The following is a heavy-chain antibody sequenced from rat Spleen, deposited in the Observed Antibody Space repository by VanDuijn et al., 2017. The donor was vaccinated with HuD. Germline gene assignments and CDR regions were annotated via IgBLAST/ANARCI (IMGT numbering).Heavy chain of an antibody. V-gene: IGHV5-25*01. CDR3: ARRHYGYTDYFDY. CDR1: GFSLASFH. CDR2: ISAGGDST. J-gene: IGHJ2*01. Sequence: VQLKESGPGLVQPSQTLSLTCTVSGFSLASFHVSWVRQPPGKGLEWVAYISAGGDSTYYRDSVKGRFTISRDNAKSTLSLQMDSLRSEDTATYYCARRHYGYTDYFDYWGQGVMVTVSS. D-gene: IGHD1-9*01.